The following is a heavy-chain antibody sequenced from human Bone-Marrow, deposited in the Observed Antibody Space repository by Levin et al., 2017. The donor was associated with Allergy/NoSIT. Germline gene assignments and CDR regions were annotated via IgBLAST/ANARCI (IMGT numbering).Heavy chain of an antibody. CDR2: ISWNGTIT. V-gene: IGHV3-43D*04. Sequence: LSLTCAASGFTFDDYAMHWVRPVPGKGLEWVSLISWNGTITSYADSVKGRFTISRDNSRKSLYLQMDSLRAEDTAFYYCAKDSRALGGLESLDFWGQGTLVTVSS. CDR3: AKDSRALGGLESLDF. D-gene: IGHD3-3*01. CDR1: GFTFDDYA. J-gene: IGHJ4*02.